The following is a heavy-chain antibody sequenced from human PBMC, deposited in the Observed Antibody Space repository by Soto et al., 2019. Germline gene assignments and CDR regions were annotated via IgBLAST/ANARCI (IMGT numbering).Heavy chain of an antibody. V-gene: IGHV3-48*02. CDR1: GFTFSSYS. Sequence: VQLVESGGGFVQPGGSLRLSCAASGFTFSSYSMNWVRQAPGKGLVGVSYFGWSVTDISYAESVKGRYTISRDNAKKSLYLQMNRLRNEDTAVYYCASDKDYSFDNGGQGSQVIVSS. J-gene: IGHJ4*02. D-gene: IGHD2-15*01. CDR3: ASDKDYSFDN. CDR2: FGWSVTDI.